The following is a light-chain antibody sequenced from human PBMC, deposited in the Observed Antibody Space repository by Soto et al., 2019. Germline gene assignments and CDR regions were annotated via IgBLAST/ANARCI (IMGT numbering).Light chain of an antibody. CDR1: QSVSSN. V-gene: IGKV3-15*01. CDR2: GAS. J-gene: IGKJ5*01. Sequence: EIVMTQSPATLSVSPGERATLSCRVSQSVSSNLAWYQQKPGQAPRLLIYGASTRATGIPARFSGSGSGTEFTLTISSLEPEDFAVYYCQQSSNWPPITFGQGTRLEIK. CDR3: QQSSNWPPIT.